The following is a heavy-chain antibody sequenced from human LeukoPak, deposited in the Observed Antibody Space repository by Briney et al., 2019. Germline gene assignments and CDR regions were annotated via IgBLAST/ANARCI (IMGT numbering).Heavy chain of an antibody. CDR1: GFTFSTYD. Sequence: GGSLRLSCAASGFTFSTYDMNWVRQAPGQGLEWVSSISSRSNYIYYADSVKGRFTISRDNAKDSLYLQMNSLRAEDTAVYFCARDRGVWVVPPGVLDYWGQGTLVTVSS. D-gene: IGHD2-2*01. J-gene: IGHJ4*02. CDR3: ARDRGVWVVPPGVLDY. V-gene: IGHV3-21*01. CDR2: ISSRSNYI.